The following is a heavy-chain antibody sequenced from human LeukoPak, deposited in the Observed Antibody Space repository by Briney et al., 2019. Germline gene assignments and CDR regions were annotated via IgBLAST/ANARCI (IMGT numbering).Heavy chain of an antibody. D-gene: IGHD2-2*01. J-gene: IGHJ5*02. Sequence: ASVKVSCKASGYTFTSYAMHWVRQAPGQRPEWMGWINAGNGNTKYSQKFQGRVTITRDTSASTAYMELSSLRSEDTAVYYCARGGQLLWESWFDPWGQGTLVTVSS. CDR2: INAGNGNT. CDR1: GYTFTSYA. CDR3: ARGGQLLWESWFDP. V-gene: IGHV1-3*01.